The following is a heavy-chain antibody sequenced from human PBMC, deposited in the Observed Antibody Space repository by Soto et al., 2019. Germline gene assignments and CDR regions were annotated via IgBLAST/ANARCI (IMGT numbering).Heavy chain of an antibody. J-gene: IGHJ4*02. V-gene: IGHV3-30*18. CDR2: ISYDGSEK. D-gene: IGHD3-16*02. CDR3: AKALGELSPESYDY. Sequence: QVQLVESGGGVVRPGRSLRLSCAASGFTFSSFGMHWVRQAPGKGLEWVAVISYDGSEKYYADSVKGRFTISRDNSKNTLSLQMNSLRADDTAVYYCAKALGELSPESYDYWGQGTLITVSS. CDR1: GFTFSSFG.